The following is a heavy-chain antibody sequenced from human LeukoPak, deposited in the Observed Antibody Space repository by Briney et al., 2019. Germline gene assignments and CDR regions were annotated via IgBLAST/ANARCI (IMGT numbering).Heavy chain of an antibody. D-gene: IGHD1-26*01. V-gene: IGHV3-33*06. CDR3: AKGVGGTSDAFDI. CDR2: IWYDGSNK. CDR1: GFTFSSYG. Sequence: GGSLRLSCAASGFTFSSYGMHWVRQAPGKGLEWVAVIWYDGSNKYYADSVKGRFTISRDNSKNTLYLQMNSLRAEDTAVYYCAKGVGGTSDAFDIWGQGTMVTVSS. J-gene: IGHJ3*02.